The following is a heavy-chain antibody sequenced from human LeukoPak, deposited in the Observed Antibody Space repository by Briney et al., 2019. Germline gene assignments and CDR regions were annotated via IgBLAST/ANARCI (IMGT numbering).Heavy chain of an antibody. J-gene: IGHJ3*02. Sequence: SETLSLTCTVSGGSISGYYRSWIRQPPGKGLEWIGYIYYSGSTNYNPSLKSRVTISVDTSKNQFSLKLSSVTAADTAVYYCARESLDAFDIWGQGTMVTVSS. CDR2: IYYSGST. CDR3: ARESLDAFDI. D-gene: IGHD1-26*01. V-gene: IGHV4-59*01. CDR1: GGSISGYY.